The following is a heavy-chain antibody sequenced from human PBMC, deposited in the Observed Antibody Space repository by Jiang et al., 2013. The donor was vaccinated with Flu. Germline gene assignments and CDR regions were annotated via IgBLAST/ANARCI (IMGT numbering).Heavy chain of an antibody. V-gene: IGHV4-38-2*02. J-gene: IGHJ4*02. CDR3: ARDPVVGTVGSYFDY. CDR1: GYSISSGYY. Sequence: LLKPSETLSLTCAVSGYSISSGYYWGWIRQPPGKGLEWIASIYHSGSSYYNPSLKSRVTISIDTSKNQFSLKLSSVTAADTAVYYCARDPVVGTVGSYFDYWGQGTLVTVSS. D-gene: IGHD2-15*01. CDR2: IYHSGSS.